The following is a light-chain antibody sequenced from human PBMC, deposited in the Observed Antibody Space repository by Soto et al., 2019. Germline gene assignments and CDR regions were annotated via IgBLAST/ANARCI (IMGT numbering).Light chain of an antibody. Sequence: QSALTQPASVSGSPGQSVTISCTGPRSDIGDSNFISWYQHPPGKAPRLLIYEVNNRPSGVSKRFSGSKAGNTASLTISGLLDDDEADYFCASFRSGTILVFGSGTKVTV. CDR2: EVN. CDR3: ASFRSGTILV. V-gene: IGLV2-14*01. J-gene: IGLJ1*01. CDR1: RSDIGDSNF.